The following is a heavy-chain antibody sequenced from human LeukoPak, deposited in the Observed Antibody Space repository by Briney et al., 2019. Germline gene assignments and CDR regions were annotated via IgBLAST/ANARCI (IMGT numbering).Heavy chain of an antibody. CDR1: AFTFSSYS. D-gene: IGHD2-2*01. Sequence: GGSLRLSCAASAFTFSSYSMNWVRQAPGKGLDRVSYISTSSSALYYADSVKGRFTISRDNAKNSLYLQMNSLRAEDTAVYYCASSPYCSSNSCYPEYLQHWGQGTLVTVSS. CDR2: ISTSSSAL. V-gene: IGHV3-48*01. CDR3: ASSPYCSSNSCYPEYLQH. J-gene: IGHJ1*01.